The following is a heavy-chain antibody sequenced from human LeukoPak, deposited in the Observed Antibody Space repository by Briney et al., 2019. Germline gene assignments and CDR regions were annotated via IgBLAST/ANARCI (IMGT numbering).Heavy chain of an antibody. CDR1: GYSFTSYW. J-gene: IGHJ5*02. CDR3: EGLSTIFVGQDWFDP. Sequence: GESLKISCKGSGYSFTSYWIGWVRQMPGKGLEWMGIIYPGDSDTRYSPSFQGQVIISADKSISTAYLQWSRLKASDTVMYYCEGLSTIFVGQDWFDPGGQGTLVTVAS. D-gene: IGHD3-3*01. V-gene: IGHV5-51*01. CDR2: IYPGDSDT.